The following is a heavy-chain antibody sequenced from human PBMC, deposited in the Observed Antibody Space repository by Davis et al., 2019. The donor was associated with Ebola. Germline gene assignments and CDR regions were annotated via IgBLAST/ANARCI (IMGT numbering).Heavy chain of an antibody. CDR2: IYYSGST. CDR3: ARRNSYYYDSSGYYTTYYFDY. J-gene: IGHJ4*02. CDR1: GGSISSSSYY. V-gene: IGHV4-39*01. Sequence: SETLSLTCTVSGGSISSSSYYWGWIRQPPGKGLEWIGSIYYSGSTYYNPSLKSRVTISVDTSKNQFSLKLSSVTAADTAVYYCARRNSYYYDSSGYYTTYYFDYWGQGTLVTVSS. D-gene: IGHD3-22*01.